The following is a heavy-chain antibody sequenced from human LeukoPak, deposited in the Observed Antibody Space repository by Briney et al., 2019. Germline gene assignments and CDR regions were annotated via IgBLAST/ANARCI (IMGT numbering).Heavy chain of an antibody. CDR3: ARYGLGAHAFDI. Sequence: GGSLRLSCAASGFTVSSNYMNWVRQAPGKGLEWVSVIYSGGSTYYADSVKGRFIISRDNSKNTLYLQMNSLRAEDTAVYYCARYGLGAHAFDIWGQGTMVTVSS. D-gene: IGHD3/OR15-3a*01. J-gene: IGHJ3*02. V-gene: IGHV3-66*01. CDR2: IYSGGST. CDR1: GFTVSSNY.